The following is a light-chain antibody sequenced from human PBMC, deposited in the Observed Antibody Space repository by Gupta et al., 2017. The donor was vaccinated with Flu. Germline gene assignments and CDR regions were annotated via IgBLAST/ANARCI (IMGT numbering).Light chain of an antibody. J-gene: IGLJ1*01. V-gene: IGLV2-11*01. CDR2: DVT. Sequence: SALPQPRSVSGSPGQPVTISCIGTSSDVGNYNYVSWYQQLPGKAPKLMIYDVTRRPSGVPDRFSGSKSGNTASLTISGLQAEDEADYYCCSQADGNTLYVFGSGTTVTVL. CDR3: CSQADGNTLYV. CDR1: SSDVGNYNY.